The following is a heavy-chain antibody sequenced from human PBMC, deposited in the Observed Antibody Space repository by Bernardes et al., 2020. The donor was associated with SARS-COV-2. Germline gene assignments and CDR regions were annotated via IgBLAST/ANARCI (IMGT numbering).Heavy chain of an antibody. D-gene: IGHD2-2*01. Sequence: AAVKVSCKASGYTFTSYGISWVRQAPGQGLEWMGWISAYNGNTNYAQKLQGRVTMTTDTSTSTAYMELRSLRSDDTAVYYCVYCSSTSCLTGFDYWGQGTLVTVSS. J-gene: IGHJ4*02. CDR1: GYTFTSYG. V-gene: IGHV1-18*01. CDR2: ISAYNGNT. CDR3: VYCSSTSCLTGFDY.